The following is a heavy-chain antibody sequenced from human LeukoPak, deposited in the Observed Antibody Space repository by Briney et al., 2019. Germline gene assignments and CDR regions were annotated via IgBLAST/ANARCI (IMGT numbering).Heavy chain of an antibody. J-gene: IGHJ4*02. CDR3: ARLLGYCSSTSCYYYFDY. D-gene: IGHD2-2*01. CDR1: GDSVSSNSAA. CDR2: TYYRSKWYN. V-gene: IGHV6-1*01. Sequence: SQTLSLTCAISGDSVSSNSAAWSWIRQSPSRGLEWLGRTYYRSKWYNDYAVSVKSRITVNPDTSKNHFSLQLNSVTPEDTAVYYCARLLGYCSSTSCYYYFDYWGQGTLVTVSS.